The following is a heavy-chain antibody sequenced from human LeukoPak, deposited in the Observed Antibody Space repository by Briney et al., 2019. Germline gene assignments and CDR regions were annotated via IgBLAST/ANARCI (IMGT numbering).Heavy chain of an antibody. CDR2: IRYDGGFR. Sequence: GGSLRLSCAASGFTFSTSGMHWVRQAPGKGLEWVAFIRYDGGFRYHADYVKGRFTISRDNSKNTLYLQMGSLRAEDMAVYYCARGKPLVDYWGQGTLVTVSS. CDR1: GFTFSTSG. D-gene: IGHD1-26*01. CDR3: ARGKPLVDY. J-gene: IGHJ4*02. V-gene: IGHV3-30*02.